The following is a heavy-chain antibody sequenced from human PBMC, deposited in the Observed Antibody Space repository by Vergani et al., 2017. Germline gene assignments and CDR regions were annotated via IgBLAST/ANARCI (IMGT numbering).Heavy chain of an antibody. CDR2: IYTSGRT. D-gene: IGHD6-19*01. J-gene: IGHJ5*02. CDR1: GGSISSGSYY. CDR3: ARASMAGGPNWFDP. Sequence: QVQLQESGPGLVKPSQTLSLTCTVSGGSISSGSYYWSWIRQPAGKGLEWIGRIYTSGRTNYNPSLKSRVTISVDTSKNQFSLKLSSVTAADTAVYYCARASMAGGPNWFDPWGQGTLVTVSS. V-gene: IGHV4-61*02.